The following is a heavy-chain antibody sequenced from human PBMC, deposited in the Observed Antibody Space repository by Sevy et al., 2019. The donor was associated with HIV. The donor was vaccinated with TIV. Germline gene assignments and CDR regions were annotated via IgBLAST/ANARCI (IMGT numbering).Heavy chain of an antibody. CDR2: IHDNGRT. J-gene: IGHJ4*02. CDR3: ARIPDISGWPFDI. CDR1: GGSVNNYY. D-gene: IGHD6-19*01. V-gene: IGHV4-59*02. Sequence: SETLSLICTVSGGSVNNYYWTWIRQSPGKGLEWIAYIHDNGRTKYNPSLKSRVSISVDMSKNQFSLKLTSVTAADTAVHYCARIPDISGWPFDIWGQGALVTVSS.